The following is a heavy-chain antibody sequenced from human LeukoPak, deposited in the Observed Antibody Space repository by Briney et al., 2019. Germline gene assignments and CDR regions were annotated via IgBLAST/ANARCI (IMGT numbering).Heavy chain of an antibody. CDR1: GGSFSGYY. V-gene: IGHV4-34*01. Sequence: PSETLSLTCAVYGGSFSGYYWSWIRQPPGKGLEWIGEINHSRSTNYNPSLKSRVTISVDTSKNQFSLKLSSVTAADTAVYYCARGPPGGKHDIVVVPAAITVAYFDYWGQGTLVTVSS. D-gene: IGHD2-2*01. CDR3: ARGPPGGKHDIVVVPAAITVAYFDY. CDR2: INHSRST. J-gene: IGHJ4*02.